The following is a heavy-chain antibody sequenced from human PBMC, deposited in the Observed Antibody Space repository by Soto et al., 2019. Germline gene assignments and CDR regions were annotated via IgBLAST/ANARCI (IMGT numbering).Heavy chain of an antibody. Sequence: ASVKVSCKASGYAFTSLYIHWVRQAPGQGLEWLGIINPRGGGTSYAQKFQDRVTMTRDASTSTVYMELSSLRSEDTAVYYCARDLWRGATPGSYHYCGMDVWG. J-gene: IGHJ6*02. CDR3: ARDLWRGATPGSYHYCGMDV. V-gene: IGHV1-46*03. CDR1: GYAFTSLY. CDR2: INPRGGGT. D-gene: IGHD1-26*01.